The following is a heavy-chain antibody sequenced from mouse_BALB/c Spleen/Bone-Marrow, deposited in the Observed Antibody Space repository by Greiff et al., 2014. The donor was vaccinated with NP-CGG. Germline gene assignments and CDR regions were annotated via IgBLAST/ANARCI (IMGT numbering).Heavy chain of an antibody. V-gene: IGHV1-55*01. CDR2: IYPGSGST. CDR1: GYNFTSYW. J-gene: IGHJ3*01. CDR3: ARFSQLGLLAY. Sequence: QVQLQQSGAEFVKPGTSVKLSCKASGYNFTSYWINWVKLRPGQGLEWIGDIYPGSGSTNYNEKFKSKVTLTVDTSSSTAYMQLSSLASEDSALYYCARFSQLGLLAYWGQGTLVTVSA. D-gene: IGHD3-1*01.